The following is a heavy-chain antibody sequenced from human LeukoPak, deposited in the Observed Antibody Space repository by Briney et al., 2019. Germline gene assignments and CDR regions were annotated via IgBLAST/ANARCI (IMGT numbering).Heavy chain of an antibody. D-gene: IGHD2-21*01. CDR3: ARLLRIRSNYYYYYMDV. CDR2: IRYDGSNK. V-gene: IGHV3-30*02. Sequence: GGSLRLSCAASGFTFSSYGMHWVRQAPGKGLEWVAFIRYDGSNKYYADSVKGRFTISRDNSKNTLYLQMNSLRAEDTAVYYCARLLRIRSNYYYYYMDVWGKGTTVTVSS. J-gene: IGHJ6*03. CDR1: GFTFSSYG.